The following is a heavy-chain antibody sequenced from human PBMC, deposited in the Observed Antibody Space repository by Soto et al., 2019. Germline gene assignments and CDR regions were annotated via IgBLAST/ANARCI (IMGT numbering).Heavy chain of an antibody. J-gene: IGHJ3*02. V-gene: IGHV1-24*01. CDR2: FDPEDGET. CDR3: ATLGFWSGYFLDAFDI. D-gene: IGHD3-3*01. Sequence: ASVKVSCKVSGYTLTELSMHWVRQAPGKGLEWMGGFDPEDGETIYAQKFQGRVTMTEDTSTDTAYMELSSLRSEDTAVYYCATLGFWSGYFLDAFDIWGQGTMVTVSS. CDR1: GYTLTELS.